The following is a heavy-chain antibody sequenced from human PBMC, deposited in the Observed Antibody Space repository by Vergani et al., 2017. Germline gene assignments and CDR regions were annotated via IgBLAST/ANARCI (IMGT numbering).Heavy chain of an antibody. CDR2: IYHSGTT. CDR1: GGSISSSYW. CDR3: ARGGQWMVDY. D-gene: IGHD6-19*01. Sequence: QVQLQESGPGLVKPSGTLSLTCAVSGGSISSSYWWNWVRQPPGKGLEWIGEIYHSGTTNYNPSLKSRVTISVDKSENQFSLQLTSVTAADTAVYYCARGGQWMVDYWGQGTLVTVSS. V-gene: IGHV4-4*02. J-gene: IGHJ4*02.